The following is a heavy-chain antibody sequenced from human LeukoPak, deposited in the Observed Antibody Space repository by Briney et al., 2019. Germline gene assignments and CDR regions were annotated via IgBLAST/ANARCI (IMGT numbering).Heavy chain of an antibody. J-gene: IGHJ3*01. CDR2: ISYDGSNK. CDR1: GFTFSSYA. D-gene: IGHD3-22*01. V-gene: IGHV3-30*04. CDR3: ARDLQSHYYDTSGYV. Sequence: PGGSLRLSCAASGFTFSSYAMHWVRQAPGKGLEWVAVISYDGSNKLYAGSVKGRFTISRDNSRNTLYLQMNSLRAEDTAVNYCARDLQSHYYDTSGYVWGQGTMVTVSS.